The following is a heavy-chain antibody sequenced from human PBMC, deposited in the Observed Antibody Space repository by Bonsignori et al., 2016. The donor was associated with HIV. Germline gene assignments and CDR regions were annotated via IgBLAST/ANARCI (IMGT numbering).Heavy chain of an antibody. D-gene: IGHD3-10*02. CDR2: TSYNGVT. Sequence: QVQLQESGPGLVKPSETLSLTCTVSDDSITDYSWNWIRQPPGKGLEWIGYTSYNGVTNYNPSLKSRASISKDTSKNLFFLNLSSVTAADTAMYFCAREGRHTYVLDSWGQGTLVTVSS. CDR1: DDSITDYS. V-gene: IGHV4-59*01. CDR3: AREGRHTYVLDS. J-gene: IGHJ4*02.